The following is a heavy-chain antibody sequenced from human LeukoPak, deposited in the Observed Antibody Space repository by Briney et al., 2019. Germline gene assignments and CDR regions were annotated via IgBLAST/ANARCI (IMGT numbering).Heavy chain of an antibody. V-gene: IGHV3-7*01. CDR2: IKQDGSEQ. D-gene: IGHD6-13*01. CDR3: ARDTNKQELPNY. CDR1: GFTFSTYW. J-gene: IGHJ4*02. Sequence: GGSLRLSCAASGFTFSTYWMSWVRQAPGKGLEWVANIKQDGSEQYYVDSVKGRFTISRDNAKNSLYLQMNSLRAEDTAVYYCARDTNKQELPNYWGQGTLVTVSS.